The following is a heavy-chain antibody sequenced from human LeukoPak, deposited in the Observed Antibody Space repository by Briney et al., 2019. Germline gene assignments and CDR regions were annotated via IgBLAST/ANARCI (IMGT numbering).Heavy chain of an antibody. CDR3: AREAWVDYYGSGSYGNYFDY. D-gene: IGHD3-10*01. CDR1: GFTFDDYG. Sequence: TGGSLRLSCAASGFTFDDYGMSWVRQAPGKGLEWVSSISSSSSYIYYADSVKGRFTISRDNAKNSLYLQMNSLRAEDTAVYYCAREAWVDYYGSGSYGNYFDYWGQGTLVTVSS. CDR2: ISSSSSYI. V-gene: IGHV3-21*01. J-gene: IGHJ4*02.